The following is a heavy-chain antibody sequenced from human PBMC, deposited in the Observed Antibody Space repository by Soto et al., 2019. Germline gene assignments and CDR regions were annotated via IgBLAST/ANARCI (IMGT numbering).Heavy chain of an antibody. CDR3: ARFREVVTSYYYYYYGMDV. CDR1: GGSISSYY. Sequence: PSETLSLTCTVSGGSISSYYWSWIRQPPGKGLEWIGYIYYSGSTNYNPSLKSRVTISVDTSKNQFSLKLSSVTAADTAVYYCARFREVVTSYYYYYYGMDVWGRGTTVTVSS. J-gene: IGHJ6*02. D-gene: IGHD3-22*01. V-gene: IGHV4-59*01. CDR2: IYYSGST.